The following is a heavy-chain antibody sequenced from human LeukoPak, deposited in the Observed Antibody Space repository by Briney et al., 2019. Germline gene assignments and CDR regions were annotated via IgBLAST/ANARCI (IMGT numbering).Heavy chain of an antibody. Sequence: ASVKVSCKASGYTFTSYYMHWVRQAPGQGLEWMGMINPSGGMINPGGGSTRYAQKFQGRVTMTRDTSTSTVYMELSSLRSEDTAVYYCARDFSTSYDSSGYYNEGDYWGQGTLVTVSS. J-gene: IGHJ4*02. D-gene: IGHD3-22*01. CDR1: GYTFTSYY. V-gene: IGHV1-46*01. CDR2: INPSGGMINPGGGST. CDR3: ARDFSTSYDSSGYYNEGDY.